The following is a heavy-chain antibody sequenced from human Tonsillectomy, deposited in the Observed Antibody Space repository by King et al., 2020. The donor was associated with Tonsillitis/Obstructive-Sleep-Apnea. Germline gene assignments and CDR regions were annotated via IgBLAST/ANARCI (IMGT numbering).Heavy chain of an antibody. D-gene: IGHD2-2*01. V-gene: IGHV1-2*04. Sequence: QLVQSGAEVKKPGASVKVSCKASGYTFTGYYMHWVRQAPGQGLEWMGWINPNSGGTNYAQKFQGWVTMTRDTSISTAYMELSRLRSDDTAVYYCAREMRQYQLFSASDYCGQGTLVTVSS. J-gene: IGHJ4*02. CDR1: GYTFTGYY. CDR3: AREMRQYQLFSASDY. CDR2: INPNSGGT.